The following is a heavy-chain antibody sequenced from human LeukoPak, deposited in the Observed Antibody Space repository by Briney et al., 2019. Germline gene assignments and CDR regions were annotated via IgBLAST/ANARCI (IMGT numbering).Heavy chain of an antibody. Sequence: GEFLRISCKGPGYSFTQYWIVWVRQMSGKDLEGIGTIYNTSFHAPVTISDDRSITTAFLSSNSLKALDTVIYYCARQSDLKGDGSWFDPWGQGTLVTVSS. D-gene: IGHD1-26*01. CDR2: IY. CDR1: GYSFTQYW. V-gene: IGHV5-51*01. J-gene: IGHJ5*02. CDR3: ARQSDLKGDGSWFDP.